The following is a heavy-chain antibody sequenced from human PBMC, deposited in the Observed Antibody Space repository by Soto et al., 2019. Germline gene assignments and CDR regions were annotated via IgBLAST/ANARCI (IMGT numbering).Heavy chain of an antibody. CDR3: VRVRQWLDELYYYYYYGMDV. D-gene: IGHD6-19*01. J-gene: IGHJ6*02. V-gene: IGHV3-30-3*01. CDR1: GFTFSSYA. CDR2: ISYDGSNK. Sequence: QVQLVESGGGVVQPGRSLRLSCAASGFTFSSYAMHWVSQAPGKGLEWVAVISYDGSNKYYADSVKGRFTISRDNSKNTLYLHMNSLRAEDTAVYYCVRVRQWLDELYYYYYYGMDVWGHGTTVTVSS.